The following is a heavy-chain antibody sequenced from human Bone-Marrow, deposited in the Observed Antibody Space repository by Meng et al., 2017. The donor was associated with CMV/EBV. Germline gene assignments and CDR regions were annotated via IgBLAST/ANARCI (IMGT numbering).Heavy chain of an antibody. CDR1: GGSISSGDYY. CDR3: ARYQLLGGYYVDY. D-gene: IGHD2-2*01. CDR2: IYYNGNT. Sequence: SGGSISSGDYYWSWIRQPPGKGLEWIGYIYYNGNTYYNPSLKSRVTISVDTSKNQFSLKLSSVTAADTAVYYCARYQLLGGYYVDYWGQGTLVTVSS. V-gene: IGHV4-30-4*08. J-gene: IGHJ4*02.